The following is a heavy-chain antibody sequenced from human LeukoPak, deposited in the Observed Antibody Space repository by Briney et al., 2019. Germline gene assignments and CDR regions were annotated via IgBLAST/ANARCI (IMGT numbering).Heavy chain of an antibody. D-gene: IGHD2-2*01. CDR1: GFTFSSYV. Sequence: GGSLRLSCAASGFTFSSYVMSWVRQAPGKGLEWVSLISGNDGSTYYADSVKGRFTISRDNAKNSLYLQMNSLRAEDTAVYYCARGGSSHNNWFDPWGQGTLVTVSS. CDR2: ISGNDGST. V-gene: IGHV3-23*01. J-gene: IGHJ5*02. CDR3: ARGGSSHNNWFDP.